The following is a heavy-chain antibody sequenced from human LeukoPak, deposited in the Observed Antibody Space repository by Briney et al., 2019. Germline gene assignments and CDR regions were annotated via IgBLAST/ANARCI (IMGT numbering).Heavy chain of an antibody. D-gene: IGHD3/OR15-3a*01. V-gene: IGHV1-8*01. CDR3: ARALSWTTDSYYYMDV. CDR1: GYTFTRYD. Sequence: ASVKVSCKASGYTFTRYDINWVRQATGQGLEWMGWMNPNSGNTGYAQKFQGRVTMTKNTSITTAYMELNSLRSEDTAVYYCARALSWTTDSYYYMDVWGKGTTVTVSS. J-gene: IGHJ6*03. CDR2: MNPNSGNT.